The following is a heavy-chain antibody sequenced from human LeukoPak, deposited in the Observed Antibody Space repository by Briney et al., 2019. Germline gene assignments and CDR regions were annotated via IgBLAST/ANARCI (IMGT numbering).Heavy chain of an antibody. CDR1: GFTFSSYA. J-gene: IGHJ4*02. CDR3: ARDRVQYYGSGSFPDY. D-gene: IGHD3-10*01. Sequence: GGSLRLSCAASGFTFSSYAMHWVRQAPGKGLEWVAVISYDGSNKYYADSVKGRFTISRDNSKNTLHLQMNSLRAEDTAVYYCARDRVQYYGSGSFPDYWGQGTLVTVSS. V-gene: IGHV3-30*04. CDR2: ISYDGSNK.